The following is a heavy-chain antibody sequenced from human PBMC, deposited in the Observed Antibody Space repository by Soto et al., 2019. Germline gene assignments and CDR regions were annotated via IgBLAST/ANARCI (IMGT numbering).Heavy chain of an antibody. D-gene: IGHD3-16*01. J-gene: IGHJ5*02. CDR3: VRSGTARLLRHSWFDT. CDR1: GFTFNTYD. CDR2: ITTSSAYI. Sequence: EVQLVESGGGLVKPVGSLRLSCAASGFTFNTYDMNWVRQAPGKGLEWVSSITTSSAYIYYEASLKGRITISRDNAKNPLFLQMNSLRAEDTAVYYCVRSGTARLLRHSWFDTWGQGTLVTVSS. V-gene: IGHV3-21*01.